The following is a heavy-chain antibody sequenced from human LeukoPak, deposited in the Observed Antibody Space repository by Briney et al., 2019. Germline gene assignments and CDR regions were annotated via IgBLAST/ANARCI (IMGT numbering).Heavy chain of an antibody. CDR3: AREYSGYDFYYYYYGMDV. CDR1: GFTFSSYG. V-gene: IGHV3-30*03. D-gene: IGHD5-12*01. J-gene: IGHJ6*02. CDR2: ISYDGSNK. Sequence: PGGSLRLSCAASGFTFSSYGMHWVRQAPGKGLEWVAVISYDGSNKYYADSVKGRFTISRDNSKNTLYLQMNSLRAEDTAVYYCAREYSGYDFYYYYYGMDVWGQGTTVTASS.